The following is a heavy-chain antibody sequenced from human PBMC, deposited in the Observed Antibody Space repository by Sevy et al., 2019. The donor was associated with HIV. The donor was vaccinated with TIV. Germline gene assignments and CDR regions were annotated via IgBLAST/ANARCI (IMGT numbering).Heavy chain of an antibody. CDR3: ARAGYYGSGTRLYYFDY. J-gene: IGHJ4*02. CDR1: GDNVSSNSAA. D-gene: IGHD3-10*01. V-gene: IGHV6-1*01. Sequence: SQTLSLTCAISGDNVSSNSAAWNWIRQSPSRGLEWLGRTYYRSKWYNDYAVSVKSRITINPDTSKNQFSLQLNSVTPEDTAGYYCARAGYYGSGTRLYYFDYWGQGTLVTVSS. CDR2: TYYRSKWYN.